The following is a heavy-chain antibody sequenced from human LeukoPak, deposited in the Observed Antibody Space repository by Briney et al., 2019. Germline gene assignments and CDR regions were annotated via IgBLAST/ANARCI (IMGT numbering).Heavy chain of an antibody. J-gene: IGHJ5*02. CDR3: ARAPSGAYGGA. CDR1: GFTFNSYA. D-gene: IGHD4-17*01. CDR2: ISKDGSNK. Sequence: GGSLRLSCAASGFTFNSYAMHWVRQAPGKGLEWVAVISKDGSNKHYADSVKGRFTISRDNAKNSLYLQINSLRAEDTAVYYCARAPSGAYGGAWGQGTLVTVSS. V-gene: IGHV3-30-3*01.